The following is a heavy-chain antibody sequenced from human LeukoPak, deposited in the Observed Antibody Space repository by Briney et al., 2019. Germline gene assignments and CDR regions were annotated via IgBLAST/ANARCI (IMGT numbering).Heavy chain of an antibody. V-gene: IGHV3-21*01. J-gene: IGHJ4*02. CDR2: ISSSSSYI. D-gene: IGHD6-6*01. CDR1: GFTFSSYS. CDR3: ARDREYSSSLDY. Sequence: GGSLRLSCAVSGFTFSSYSMNWVRQAPGKGLELVSSISSSSSYIYYADSVKGRFTISRDNAKNSLYLQMNSLRAEDTAVYYCARDREYSSSLDYWGQGTLVTVSS.